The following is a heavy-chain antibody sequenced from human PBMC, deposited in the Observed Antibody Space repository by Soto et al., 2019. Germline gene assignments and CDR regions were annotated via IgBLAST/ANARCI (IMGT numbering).Heavy chain of an antibody. D-gene: IGHD3-3*01. J-gene: IGHJ5*02. Sequence: GGSLRLSCAASGFTFSDYYMSWIRQAPGKGLEWVSYISSSGSTIYYADSVKGRFTISRDNAKNSLYLQMNSLRAEDTAVYYCARVGYYDFWSGYEFDPWGQGTLVTVSS. V-gene: IGHV3-11*01. CDR3: ARVGYYDFWSGYEFDP. CDR1: GFTFSDYY. CDR2: ISSSGSTI.